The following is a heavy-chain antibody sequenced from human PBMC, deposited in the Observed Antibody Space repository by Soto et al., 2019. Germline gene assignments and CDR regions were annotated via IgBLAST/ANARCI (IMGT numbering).Heavy chain of an antibody. Sequence: QVQLVQSGAEVKKPGSSVKVSCKASGGTFSSYAISWVRQAPGQGLEWMGGIIPIFGTANYAQKFQGRVKIPEDESTSTAYMELSSLRSEDTAVYYCARESRYCSGGSCYFLPGIDYWGQGTLVTVSS. CDR3: ARESRYCSGGSCYFLPGIDY. D-gene: IGHD2-15*01. V-gene: IGHV1-69*12. J-gene: IGHJ4*02. CDR1: GGTFSSYA. CDR2: IIPIFGTA.